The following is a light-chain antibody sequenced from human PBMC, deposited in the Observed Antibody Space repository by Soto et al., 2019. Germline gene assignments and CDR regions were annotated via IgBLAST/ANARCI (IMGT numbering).Light chain of an antibody. Sequence: DIVLTQSPGTLSLSLGERATLCCRASQSVSSTYLAWYQQKPGQTPRLLISGASSRATGIPDRFSGSGSGTDFTLTISRLESEDFAVYYCQQYGSSPNTFGQGTKLEIK. V-gene: IGKV3-20*01. CDR3: QQYGSSPNT. CDR1: QSVSSTY. CDR2: GAS. J-gene: IGKJ2*01.